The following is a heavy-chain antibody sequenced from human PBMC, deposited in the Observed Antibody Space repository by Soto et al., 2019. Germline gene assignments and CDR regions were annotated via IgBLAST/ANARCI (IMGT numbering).Heavy chain of an antibody. Sequence: QLQLQESGPGLVKPSETLSLTCTVSGGSISSSSYYWGWIRQPPGKGLEWIGSIYYSGSTYYNPSLKSRVTISVDTSKNQFSLKLSSVTAADTAVYYCAMGFEQLVGRDAFDIWGQGTMVTVSS. D-gene: IGHD6-6*01. J-gene: IGHJ3*02. CDR3: AMGFEQLVGRDAFDI. CDR1: GGSISSSSYY. CDR2: IYYSGST. V-gene: IGHV4-39*01.